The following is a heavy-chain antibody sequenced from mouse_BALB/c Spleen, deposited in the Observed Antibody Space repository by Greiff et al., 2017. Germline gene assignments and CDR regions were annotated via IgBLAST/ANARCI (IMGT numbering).Heavy chain of an antibody. CDR2: IYPYNGGT. Sequence: EVQLQQSGPELVKPGASVKISCKASGYTFTDYNMHWVKQSHGKSLEWIGYIYPYNGGTGYNQKFKSKATLTVDNSSSTAYMELRSLTYEDSAVYYCARGIPYFDVWGAGTTVTVSS. CDR1: GYTFTDYN. V-gene: IGHV1S29*02. J-gene: IGHJ1*01. CDR3: ARGIPYFDV.